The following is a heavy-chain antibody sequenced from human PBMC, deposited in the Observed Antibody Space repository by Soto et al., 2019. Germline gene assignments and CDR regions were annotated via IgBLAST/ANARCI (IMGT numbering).Heavy chain of an antibody. J-gene: IGHJ4*02. V-gene: IGHV4-59*01. CDR1: GGSISSYY. D-gene: IGHD2-15*01. Sequence: SETLSLTCTVSGGSISSYYWSWIRQPPGKGLEWIGYIYYSGSTNYNPSLKSRVTISVDTSKNQFSLKLSSVTAADTAVYYCARGYCSGGSCYAFDYWGQGTLVTVSS. CDR3: ARGYCSGGSCYAFDY. CDR2: IYYSGST.